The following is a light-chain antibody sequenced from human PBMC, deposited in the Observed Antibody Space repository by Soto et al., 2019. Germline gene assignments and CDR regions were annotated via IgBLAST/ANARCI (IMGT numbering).Light chain of an antibody. J-gene: IGLJ2*01. CDR3: SSYTSISTEVV. CDR1: SSDVGGYNY. V-gene: IGLV2-14*01. CDR2: DVS. Sequence: QSALTQPASVSGSPGQSITISCTGTSSDVGGYNYVSWYQQHPGKAPKLMIYDVSNRPSGVSNRFSGSKSGNTASLTISGFQAEDEADYYCSSYTSISTEVVFGGGTKLTVL.